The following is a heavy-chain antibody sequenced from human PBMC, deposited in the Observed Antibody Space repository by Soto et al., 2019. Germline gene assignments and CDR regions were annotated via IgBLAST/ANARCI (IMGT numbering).Heavy chain of an antibody. CDR3: ARAGVIFGEDGMDV. Sequence: VGSLRLSCAASGFTFSSYWMSWVRQAPGKGLEWVANIKQDGSEKYYVDSVKGRFTISRDNAKNSLYLQMNSLRAEDTAVYYCARAGVIFGEDGMDVWGQGTTVTVYS. CDR1: GFTFSSYW. D-gene: IGHD3-3*01. V-gene: IGHV3-7*03. CDR2: IKQDGSEK. J-gene: IGHJ6*02.